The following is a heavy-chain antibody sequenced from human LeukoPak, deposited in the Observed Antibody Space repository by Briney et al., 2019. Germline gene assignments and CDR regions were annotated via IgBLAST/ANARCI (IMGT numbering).Heavy chain of an antibody. J-gene: IGHJ5*02. Sequence: ASVKVSFKASVYTFTCYYMNWVRQAPGQGLEWMGWINSDSGFTKYAQKFQGRVTMTRDTSITTVYMDLTRLTSDDTAVYYCARNFDMKGFDPWGQGTLVTVSS. D-gene: IGHD3-9*01. CDR1: VYTFTCYY. CDR3: ARNFDMKGFDP. CDR2: INSDSGFT. V-gene: IGHV1-2*02.